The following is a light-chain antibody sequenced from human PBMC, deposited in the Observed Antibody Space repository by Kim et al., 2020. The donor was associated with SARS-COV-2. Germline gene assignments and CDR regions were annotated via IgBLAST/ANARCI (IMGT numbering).Light chain of an antibody. V-gene: IGKV3-11*01. CDR3: QQRSNGPIT. CDR1: QSVSSY. CDR2: DAS. Sequence: WSPGERATLSCRASQSVSSYLAWYQQKPGQAPRLLIYDASSRATGIPARFSGSGSGTDFTLTISSLEPEDFAVYYCQQRSNGPITFGQGTRLEIK. J-gene: IGKJ5*01.